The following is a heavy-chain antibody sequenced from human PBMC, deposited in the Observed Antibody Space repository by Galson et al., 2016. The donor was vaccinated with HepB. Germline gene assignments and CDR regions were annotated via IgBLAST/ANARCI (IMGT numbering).Heavy chain of an antibody. CDR2: VGRTGTYL. Sequence: SLRLSCAASGFTFSDYSMNWVRQAPGKGLEWVSSVGRTGTYLSYADSLKGRFTISRDDAKSSLYLQMDSLKASDTAIYYCASFSRRGYKGGGYFDYWGQGTLVTVSS. V-gene: IGHV3-21*04. CDR1: GFTFSDYS. J-gene: IGHJ4*02. D-gene: IGHD5-24*01. CDR3: ASFSRRGYKGGGYFDY.